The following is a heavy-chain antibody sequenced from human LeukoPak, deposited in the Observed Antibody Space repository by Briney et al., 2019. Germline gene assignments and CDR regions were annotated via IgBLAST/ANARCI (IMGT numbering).Heavy chain of an antibody. CDR3: ARFTIFGVVMSYFDY. V-gene: IGHV4-34*01. CDR1: GGSFSGYY. Sequence: KASETLSLTCAVCGGSFSGYYWSWIRQPPGKGLEWIGEINHSGSTNYNPSLKSRVTISVDTSKNQFSLKLSSVTAADTAVYYCARFTIFGVVMSYFDYWGQGTLVTVSS. CDR2: INHSGST. J-gene: IGHJ4*02. D-gene: IGHD3-3*01.